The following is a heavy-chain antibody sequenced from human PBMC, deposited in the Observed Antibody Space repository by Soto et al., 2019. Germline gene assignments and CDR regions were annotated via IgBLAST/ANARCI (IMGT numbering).Heavy chain of an antibody. V-gene: IGHV3-23*01. Sequence: GGSLRLSCAASGFTFSTYAMSWVRQAPGKGLEWVSSISASGGSTYYADSVKGRFTVSRDNSKNTLYLQMNSLRAEDTAVYYCAKDAWNQRYYYYYYMDVWGKGTTVTVSS. J-gene: IGHJ6*03. CDR2: ISASGGST. CDR3: AKDAWNQRYYYYYYMDV. D-gene: IGHD1-1*01. CDR1: GFTFSTYA.